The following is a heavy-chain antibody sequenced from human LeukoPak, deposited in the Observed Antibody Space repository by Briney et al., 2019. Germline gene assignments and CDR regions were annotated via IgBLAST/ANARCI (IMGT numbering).Heavy chain of an antibody. CDR3: SRETTSGY. CDR1: GFTFSSYS. V-gene: IGHV3-48*04. Sequence: GSLRLSCAASGFTFSSYSMNWVRQPPGQGLEWISYISRGSHTIYYADSVRGRFTISRDDAKNSLYLQMNSLRAEDTGIYYCSRETTSGYWGQGTLVTVSS. CDR2: ISRGSHTI. J-gene: IGHJ4*02. D-gene: IGHD1-1*01.